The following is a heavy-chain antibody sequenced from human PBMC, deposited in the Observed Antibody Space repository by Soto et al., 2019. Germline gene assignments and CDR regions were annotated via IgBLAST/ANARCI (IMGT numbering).Heavy chain of an antibody. V-gene: IGHV1-69*02. D-gene: IGHD3-16*02. CDR2: IIPILGIA. Sequence: QVQLVQSGAEVKKPGSSVKVSCKASGGTFSSYTISWVRQAPGQGLEWMGRIIPILGIANNAQKCQGRVTITADKSTSTAHIELSSLKSEDTAVYYSGCTMVRGGNNYDYIWGRYRFDYLGQGPLVAASS. CDR3: GCTMVRGGNNYDYIWGRYRFDY. J-gene: IGHJ4*02. CDR1: GGTFSSYT.